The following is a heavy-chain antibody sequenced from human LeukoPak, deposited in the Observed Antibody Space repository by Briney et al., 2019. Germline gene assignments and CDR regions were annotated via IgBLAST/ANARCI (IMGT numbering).Heavy chain of an antibody. CDR1: GYTFTGYY. Sequence: ASVKVSCKASGYTFTGYYMHWVRQAPGQGLEWMGWINPNSGGTNYAQKFQGRVTMTRDTSISTAYMELSRLRSDDTAVYYCARTTTVVTPVDYWGQGTLVTVSS. CDR3: ARTTTVVTPVDY. D-gene: IGHD4-23*01. V-gene: IGHV1-2*02. J-gene: IGHJ4*02. CDR2: INPNSGGT.